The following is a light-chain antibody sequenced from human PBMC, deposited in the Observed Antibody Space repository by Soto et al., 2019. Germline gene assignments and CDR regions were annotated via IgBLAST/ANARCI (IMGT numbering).Light chain of an antibody. J-gene: IGKJ1*01. CDR2: AAS. CDR3: QKYDSAPQT. CDR1: QGIGNY. V-gene: IGKV1-27*01. Sequence: DIQMTQSPSSLSASVGDRVTITCRASQGIGNYLAWFQQKPGKVPKLLIYAASTLQSGIPSRFRGSGSGTDLTLTISSLQPEDVATYYCQKYDSAPQTFGQGTKVGIK.